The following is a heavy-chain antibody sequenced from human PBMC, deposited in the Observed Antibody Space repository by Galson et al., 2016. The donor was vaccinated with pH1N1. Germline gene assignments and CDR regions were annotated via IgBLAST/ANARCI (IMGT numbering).Heavy chain of an antibody. D-gene: IGHD2-15*01. CDR1: GSTFSSYG. CDR2: ISPIFDMA. Sequence: SVKVSCKASGSTFSSYGVSWVRQAPGQGLEWMGGISPIFDMANYAPRFQGRVTITADTSTNTAYMKLSSLRSDDTAVYFCATKFKDIVFVPSAERQTHYNYGMDVWGHGTTVIVSS. V-gene: IGHV1-69*10. CDR3: ATKFKDIVFVPSAERQTHYNYGMDV. J-gene: IGHJ6*02.